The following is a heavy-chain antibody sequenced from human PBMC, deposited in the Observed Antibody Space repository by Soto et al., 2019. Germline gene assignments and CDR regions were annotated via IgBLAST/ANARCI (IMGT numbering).Heavy chain of an antibody. CDR3: ARRLYYDSSGFAGGCMHV. D-gene: IGHD3-22*01. J-gene: IGHJ6*02. Sequence: SETLSLTCTVSGGSISSSSYYWGWIRQPPGKGLEWIGSIYYSGSTYYNPSLKSRVTISVDTSKNQFSLKLGSVTAADTAVYYCARRLYYDSSGFAGGCMHVWGQGTTVT. V-gene: IGHV4-39*01. CDR2: IYYSGST. CDR1: GGSISSSSYY.